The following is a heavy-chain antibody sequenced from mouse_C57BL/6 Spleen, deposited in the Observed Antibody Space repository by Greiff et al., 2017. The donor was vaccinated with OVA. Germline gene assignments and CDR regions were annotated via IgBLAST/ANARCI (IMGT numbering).Heavy chain of an antibody. CDR1: GFTFSSYA. J-gene: IGHJ1*03. D-gene: IGHD1-1*01. V-gene: IGHV5-9-1*02. Sequence: EVKVVESGEGLVKPGGSLKLSCAASGFTFSSYAMSWVRQTPEKRLEWVAYISSGGDYIYYADTVKGRFTISRDNARNTLYLQMSSLKSEDTAMYYCTRDGGYGSSHWYFDVWGTGTTVTVSS. CDR3: TRDGGYGSSHWYFDV. CDR2: ISSGGDYI.